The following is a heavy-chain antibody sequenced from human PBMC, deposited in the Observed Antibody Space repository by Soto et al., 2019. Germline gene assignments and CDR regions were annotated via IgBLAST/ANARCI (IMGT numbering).Heavy chain of an antibody. CDR2: ISAYNGKT. V-gene: IGHV1-18*01. Sequence: QVQLVQSGAEVKKPGASVKVSCKASGYTFTSYGISWVRQAPGQGREWMGWISAYNGKTNYAQKLQGRVTMTTDTSTSTAYMELRSLRSDDTAVYYCARSFWSGYSQYYYYGMDVWGQGTPVTVSS. CDR1: GYTFTSYG. CDR3: ARSFWSGYSQYYYYGMDV. D-gene: IGHD3-3*01. J-gene: IGHJ6*02.